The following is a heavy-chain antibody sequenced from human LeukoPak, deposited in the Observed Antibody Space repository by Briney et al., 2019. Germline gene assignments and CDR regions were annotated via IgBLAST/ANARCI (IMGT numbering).Heavy chain of an antibody. CDR3: ARIGLKTTGYYRLDY. V-gene: IGHV1-2*02. CDR2: LNPNTGDT. D-gene: IGHD3-9*01. J-gene: IGHJ4*02. CDR1: GYPFTRHY. Sequence: ASVKVYCKASGYPFTRHYLHWVRQNLGQGLDLLDWLNPNTGDTLYIQKFQGRVTMTGDTSISTAYMELSRLMSDDTAVYYCARIGLKTTGYYRLDYWGQGTLVTVSS.